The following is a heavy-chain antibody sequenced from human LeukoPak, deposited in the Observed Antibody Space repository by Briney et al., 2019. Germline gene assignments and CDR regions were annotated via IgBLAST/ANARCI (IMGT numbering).Heavy chain of an antibody. CDR3: ARGTMYVSPY. J-gene: IGHJ4*02. CDR2: IWYGGSNK. CDR1: GFTFSSYG. V-gene: IGHV3-33*08. Sequence: SGGSLRLSCAASGFTFSSYGMHWVRQAPGKGLEWVAVIWYGGSNKYYADSVKGRFTISRDNAKNSLYLQMNSLRAEDTAVYYCARGTMYVSPYWGQGTLVTVSS. D-gene: IGHD2-8*01.